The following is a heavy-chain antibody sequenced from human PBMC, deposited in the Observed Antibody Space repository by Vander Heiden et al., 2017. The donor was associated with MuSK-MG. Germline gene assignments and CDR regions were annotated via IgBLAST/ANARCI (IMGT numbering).Heavy chain of an antibody. Sequence: QVQLQESGPGLVKPSETLSLTCTVSGGSISSYFWTWIRQPPGKGLEWIGYIDDSGSTNYSPSLKSRVTISVDTSKNQFSLKLRSVTAADTAVYYCARHLRGSYYDSPCDYWGQGTLVTVSS. J-gene: IGHJ4*02. V-gene: IGHV4-59*08. CDR1: GGSISSYF. D-gene: IGHD3-22*01. CDR2: IDDSGST. CDR3: ARHLRGSYYDSPCDY.